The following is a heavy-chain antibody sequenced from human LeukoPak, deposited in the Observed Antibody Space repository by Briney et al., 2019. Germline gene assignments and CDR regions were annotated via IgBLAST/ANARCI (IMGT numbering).Heavy chain of an antibody. D-gene: IGHD3-10*01. J-gene: IGHJ6*02. Sequence: GGSLRLSCAASGFRFSSYSMNWVRQAPGKGLEWVSYISHTGSTTSYADSVKGRFTISRDNARNSLHLQMNSLRAEDTAVYYCAIPPLSGTGSSRPLAEMDVWGQGTTVTVSS. V-gene: IGHV3-48*04. CDR3: AIPPLSGTGSSRPLAEMDV. CDR2: ISHTGSTT. CDR1: GFRFSSYS.